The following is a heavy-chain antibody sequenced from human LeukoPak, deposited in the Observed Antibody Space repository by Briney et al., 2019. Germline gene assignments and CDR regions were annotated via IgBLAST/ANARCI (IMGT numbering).Heavy chain of an antibody. D-gene: IGHD2-2*02. Sequence: SETLSLTCTVSGGSISSYYWSWIRQPPGKGLEWIGYIYYSGSTNYNPSLKSRVTISVDTSKNQFSLKLSSVTAADTAVYYCARDIRDIVVVPAAIWYYWGQGTLVTVSS. CDR2: IYYSGST. V-gene: IGHV4-59*12. J-gene: IGHJ4*02. CDR1: GGSISSYY. CDR3: ARDIRDIVVVPAAIWYY.